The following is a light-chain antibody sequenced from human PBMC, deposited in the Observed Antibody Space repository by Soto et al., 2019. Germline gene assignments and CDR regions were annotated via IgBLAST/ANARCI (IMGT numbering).Light chain of an antibody. V-gene: IGKV1-5*01. CDR2: GDS. J-gene: IGKJ2*01. Sequence: DIQMTQAPSTLSASVGDRVTITGRASESIRTWLAWYQQKPGKSPKILIYGDSNLERGVPSRFSSSGFGTEFTLTISSLQPDELSTFYCQKYNIFSYTVGPGTKVDIK. CDR1: ESIRTW. CDR3: QKYNIFSYT.